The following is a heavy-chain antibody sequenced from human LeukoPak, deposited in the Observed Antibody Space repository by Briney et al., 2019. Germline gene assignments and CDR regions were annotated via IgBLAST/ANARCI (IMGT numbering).Heavy chain of an antibody. CDR3: AIRGSPMVRNY. J-gene: IGHJ4*02. Sequence: SGGSLTLSCVVSGFAVSDNYMSWVRQAPGKGLEWVSTFYSGGNTHSADSVKGRFTISVDNAKNSLYPQMNSLRAEDTAVYYCAIRGSPMVRNYWGQGTLVTVSS. D-gene: IGHD3-10*01. V-gene: IGHV3-66*01. CDR1: GFAVSDNY. CDR2: FYSGGNT.